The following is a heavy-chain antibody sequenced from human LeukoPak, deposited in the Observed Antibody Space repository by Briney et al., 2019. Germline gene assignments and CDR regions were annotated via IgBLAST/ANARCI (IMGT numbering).Heavy chain of an antibody. V-gene: IGHV1-46*03. CDR3: AGVREWELLKGNWFDP. CDR1: GYTFTSYY. CDR2: INPSGGGT. J-gene: IGHJ5*02. D-gene: IGHD1-26*01. Sequence: GASVKVSCKASGYTFTSYYMHWVRQAPGQGLEWMGIINPSGGGTSYAQKFQGRVTMTRDTSTSTVYMELSSLRSEDTAVYYCAGVREWELLKGNWFDPWGQGTLVTVSS.